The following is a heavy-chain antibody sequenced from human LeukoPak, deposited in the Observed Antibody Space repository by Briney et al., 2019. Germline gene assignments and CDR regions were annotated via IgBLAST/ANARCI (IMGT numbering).Heavy chain of an antibody. J-gene: IGHJ6*03. Sequence: ASVKVSCKASGYTFTGYYMHWVRQAPGQGLEWMGWINPNSGGTNYAQKFQGRVTMTRDTSISTAYMELSRLRSDDTAVYYCARGPYYDSRGYTYYYMDVWGKGTTVTISS. CDR3: ARGPYYDSRGYTYYYMDV. V-gene: IGHV1-2*02. CDR2: INPNSGGT. D-gene: IGHD3-22*01. CDR1: GYTFTGYY.